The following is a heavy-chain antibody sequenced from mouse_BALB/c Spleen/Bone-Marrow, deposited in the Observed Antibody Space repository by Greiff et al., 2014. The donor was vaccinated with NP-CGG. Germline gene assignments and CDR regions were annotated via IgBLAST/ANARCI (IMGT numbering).Heavy chain of an antibody. D-gene: IGHD1-1*02. CDR3: ARHEEGKLWSLAY. Sequence: VQLKHSGGDLVKPGGSLKLSCAASGFTFSSYGMSWVRQTPDKRLEWVATISSGGSYTYYPDSVKGRFTISRDNAKNTLYLQMSSLKSEDTAMYYCARHEEGKLWSLAYWGQGTLVTVSA. V-gene: IGHV5-6*01. J-gene: IGHJ3*01. CDR2: ISSGGSYT. CDR1: GFTFSSYG.